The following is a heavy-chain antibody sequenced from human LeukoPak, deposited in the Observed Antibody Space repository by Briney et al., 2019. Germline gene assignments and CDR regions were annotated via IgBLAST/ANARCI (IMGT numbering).Heavy chain of an antibody. V-gene: IGHV4-31*03. CDR3: ARVRGHEYYFDY. CDR1: GGSISSGGSY. CDR2: IYYSGST. Sequence: SETLSLTCTVSGGSISSGGSYWSWIRQHPGKGLEWIGYIYYSGSTYYNPSLKSRVTISVDTSKNQFSLKLSSVTAADTAVYYCARVRGHEYYFDYWGQGPLVTVSS. J-gene: IGHJ4*02.